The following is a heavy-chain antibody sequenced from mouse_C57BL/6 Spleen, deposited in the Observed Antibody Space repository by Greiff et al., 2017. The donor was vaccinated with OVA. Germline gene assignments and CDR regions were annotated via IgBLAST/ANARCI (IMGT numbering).Heavy chain of an antibody. CDR2: INPNNGGT. Sequence: EVQLQQSGPELVKPGASVKISCKASGYTFTDYYMNWVKQSHGKSLEWIGDINPNNGGTSYNQKFKGKATLTVDKSSSTAYMELRSLTSEDSAVYYCARSTICRYFDVWGTGTTVTVSS. CDR1: GYTFTDYY. J-gene: IGHJ1*03. D-gene: IGHD2-1*01. CDR3: ARSTICRYFDV. V-gene: IGHV1-26*01.